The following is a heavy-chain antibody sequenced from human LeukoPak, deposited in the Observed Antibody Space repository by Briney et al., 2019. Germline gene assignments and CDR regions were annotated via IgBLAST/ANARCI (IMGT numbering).Heavy chain of an antibody. J-gene: IGHJ4*02. CDR2: IYTGGGT. Sequence: GGSLRLSCAVSGVSVSTNFMSWVRQAPGKGLEWVSVIYTGGGTDHADSVKGRFTISRDNSKNTLSLQMNSLRADDTAIYYCTRSGYRHPYHFESWGQGTLVIVSS. CDR1: GVSVSTNF. V-gene: IGHV3-53*01. D-gene: IGHD3-22*01. CDR3: TRSGYRHPYHFES.